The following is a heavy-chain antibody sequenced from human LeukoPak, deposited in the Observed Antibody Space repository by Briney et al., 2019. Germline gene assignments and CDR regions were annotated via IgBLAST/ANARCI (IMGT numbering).Heavy chain of an antibody. CDR2: IYTSGST. CDR3: AREVPGYSGYDSTIEY. Sequence: SDTLSLTCTVSGGSISSYYWSWIRQPAGKGLEWIGRIYTSGSTNYNPSLKSRVTMSVDTSKNQFSLKLSSVTAADTAVYYCAREVPGYSGYDSTIEYWGQGTLVTVSS. CDR1: GGSISSYY. J-gene: IGHJ4*02. D-gene: IGHD5-12*01. V-gene: IGHV4-4*07.